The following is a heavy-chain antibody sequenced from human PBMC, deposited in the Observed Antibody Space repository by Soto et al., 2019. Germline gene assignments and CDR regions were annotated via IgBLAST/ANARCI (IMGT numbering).Heavy chain of an antibody. Sequence: QVQLVESGGGVVQPGRSLRLSCAASGFTFSSYGMHWVRQAPGKGLEWVAVISYDGSNKSYSDSVKGRFTIFRDNSKSTLYLQMNSLRAEDTAVYYCAKESPLGYFDYWGQGTLVTVSS. J-gene: IGHJ4*02. CDR1: GFTFSSYG. CDR2: ISYDGSNK. CDR3: AKESPLGYFDY. V-gene: IGHV3-30*18.